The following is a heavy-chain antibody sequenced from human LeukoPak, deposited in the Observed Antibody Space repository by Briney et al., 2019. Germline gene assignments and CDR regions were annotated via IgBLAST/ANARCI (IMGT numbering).Heavy chain of an antibody. J-gene: IGHJ5*02. CDR3: ARVAHSRLYNWFDP. CDR1: GGSISTYF. V-gene: IGHV4-59*01. D-gene: IGHD2-15*01. Sequence: SSETLSLTCSVSGGSISTYFWSWIRQPPGKGLEWIGYIHDSGSTNYNPSLKSRVTISVDTSKNQFSLKLSSVTAADTAVYYCARVAHSRLYNWFDPWGQGTLVTVSS. CDR2: IHDSGST.